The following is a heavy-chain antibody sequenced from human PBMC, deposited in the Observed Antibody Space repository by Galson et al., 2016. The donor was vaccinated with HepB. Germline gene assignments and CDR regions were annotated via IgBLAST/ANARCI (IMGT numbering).Heavy chain of an antibody. CDR2: ISSSGSTI. CDR3: AIGITGTSEAFDI. D-gene: IGHD1-7*01. Sequence: SLRLSCAASGFTFSDYYMSWIRQAPGKGLEWVSYISSSGSTIYYADSVKGRFTISRDNAKNSLYLQMNSLRVEDTAVYYCAIGITGTSEAFDIWGQGTMVTVSS. V-gene: IGHV3-11*01. J-gene: IGHJ3*02. CDR1: GFTFSDYY.